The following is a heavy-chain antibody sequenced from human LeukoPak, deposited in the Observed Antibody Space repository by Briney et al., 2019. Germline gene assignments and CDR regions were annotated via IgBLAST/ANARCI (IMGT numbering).Heavy chain of an antibody. V-gene: IGHV3-23*01. CDR2: ISGSGGST. D-gene: IGHD2-15*01. CDR1: GFTFSSYA. CDR3: AKNPVGYCSGGSCYVDY. J-gene: IGHJ4*02. Sequence: GGSLRLSCAASGFTFSSYAMSWVRQAPGKGLEWVSAISGSGGSTYYADSVKGRFTISRDNSKNTLYLQMNSLRAGDTAVYYCAKNPVGYCSGGSCYVDYWGQGTLVTVSS.